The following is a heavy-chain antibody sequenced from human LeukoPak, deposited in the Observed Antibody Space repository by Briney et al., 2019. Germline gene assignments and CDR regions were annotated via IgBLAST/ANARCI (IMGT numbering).Heavy chain of an antibody. CDR1: GFTFSDYW. Sequence: PGGSLRLSCAASGFTFSDYWMTWVRQVPGKGLEWVANVGREGSEKNYVDSVEGRFTISRDNAKKSLDLEMNSLRVEDTALYYCAKVGTWELQRVFENWGQGTLVTVSS. J-gene: IGHJ4*02. CDR2: VGREGSEK. D-gene: IGHD1-26*01. V-gene: IGHV3-7*01. CDR3: AKVGTWELQRVFEN.